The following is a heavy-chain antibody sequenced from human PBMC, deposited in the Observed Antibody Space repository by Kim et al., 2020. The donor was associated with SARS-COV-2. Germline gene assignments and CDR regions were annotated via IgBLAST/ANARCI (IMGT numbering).Heavy chain of an antibody. CDR3: ARAPSLGGITMVRGVWFDP. V-gene: IGHV1-69*13. D-gene: IGHD3-10*01. Sequence: SVKVSCKASGGTFSSYAISWVRQAPGQGLEWMGGIIPIFGTANYAQKFQGRVTITADESTSTAYMELSSLRSEDTAVYYCARAPSLGGITMVRGVWFDPWGQGTLVTVSS. CDR2: IIPIFGTA. CDR1: GGTFSSYA. J-gene: IGHJ5*02.